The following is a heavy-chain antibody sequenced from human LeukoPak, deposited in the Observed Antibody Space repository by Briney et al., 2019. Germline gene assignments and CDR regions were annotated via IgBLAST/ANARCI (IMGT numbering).Heavy chain of an antibody. J-gene: IGHJ4*02. V-gene: IGHV4-59*08. CDR3: ARHVHYYDFWSHFDY. D-gene: IGHD3-3*01. Sequence: SETLSLTCTVSGGSISSYYWSWIRQPPGKGLEWIGYIYYSGSTNYNPSLKSRVTISVDTSKNQFSLKLSSVTAADTAVYYCARHVHYYDFWSHFDYWGQGTLVTVSS. CDR2: IYYSGST. CDR1: GGSISSYY.